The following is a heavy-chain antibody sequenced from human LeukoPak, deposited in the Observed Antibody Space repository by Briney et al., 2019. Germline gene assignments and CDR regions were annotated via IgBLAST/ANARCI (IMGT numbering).Heavy chain of an antibody. V-gene: IGHV4-39*01. CDR2: IYYSGST. CDR1: GGSISSSSYY. J-gene: IGHJ4*02. Sequence: SETLSLTCTVSGGSISSSSYYWGWIRQPPGKGLEWIGSIYYSGSTYYNPSLKSRVTISVDTSKNQFSLKLSSVTAADTAVYYCVYSYGSNFDYWGQGTLVTVSS. D-gene: IGHD5-18*01. CDR3: VYSYGSNFDY.